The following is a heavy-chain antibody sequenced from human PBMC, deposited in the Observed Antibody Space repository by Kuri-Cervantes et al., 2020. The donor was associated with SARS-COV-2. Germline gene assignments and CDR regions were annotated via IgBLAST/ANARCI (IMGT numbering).Heavy chain of an antibody. CDR2: IIPIFGTA. J-gene: IGHJ4*02. CDR3: ARLLRFLEWSEFDY. Sequence: SVKVSCKASGGTFSSYAISWVRQAPGQGLEWMGGIIPIFGTANYAQKFQGRVTITADKPTSTAYMELSSLRSEDTAVYYCARLLRFLEWSEFDYWGQGTLVTVSS. D-gene: IGHD3-3*01. CDR1: GGTFSSYA. V-gene: IGHV1-69*06.